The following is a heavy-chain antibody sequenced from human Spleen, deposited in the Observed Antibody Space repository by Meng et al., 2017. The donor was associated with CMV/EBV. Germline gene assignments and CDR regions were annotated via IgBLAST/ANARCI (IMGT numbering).Heavy chain of an antibody. CDR2: IYYSGSS. D-gene: IGHD6-13*01. CDR1: GDSISSSSYY. V-gene: IGHV4-39*07. J-gene: IGHJ4*02. CDR3: ARVGVGGTYLDY. Sequence: SETRSLTCTVSGDSISSSSYYWGWIRQPPGKGLDWIGSIYYSGSSNYNPSLRSRVTISVDTSKNQFSLSLSSVTAADTAVYYCARVGVGGTYLDYWGQGTLVTVSS.